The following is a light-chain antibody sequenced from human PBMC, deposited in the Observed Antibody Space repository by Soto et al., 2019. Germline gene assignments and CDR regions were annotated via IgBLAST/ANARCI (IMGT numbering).Light chain of an antibody. J-gene: IGLJ2*01. V-gene: IGLV2-14*01. CDR2: EVR. Sequence: QSALTQPASVSGSPGQSITISCTGTSSDVGGYNSVSWYQKHPGKAPKLMIYEVRNRPSGVSNRFSASKSGNTASLTISGLQAEDEADYYCSSYTSISPHVLFGGGTKLTVL. CDR1: SSDVGGYNS. CDR3: SSYTSISPHVL.